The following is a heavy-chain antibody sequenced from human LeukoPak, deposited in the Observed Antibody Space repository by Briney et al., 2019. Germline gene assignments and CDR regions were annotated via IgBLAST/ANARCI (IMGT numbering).Heavy chain of an antibody. CDR3: AKDVGYPHWYFDL. CDR2: ISYDGSNK. D-gene: IGHD3-16*02. V-gene: IGHV3-30*18. Sequence: GGSLRLSCAASGFTFSSYGMHWVRQAPGKGLEWVAVISYDGSNKYYADSVKGRFTISRDNSKNTPYLQMNSLRAEDTAVYYCAKDVGYPHWYFDLWGRGTLVTVSS. CDR1: GFTFSSYG. J-gene: IGHJ2*01.